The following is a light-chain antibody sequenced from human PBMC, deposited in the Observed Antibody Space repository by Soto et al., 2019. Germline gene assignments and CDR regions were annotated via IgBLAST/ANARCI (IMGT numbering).Light chain of an antibody. Sequence: QAVVTQEPSLTVSPGGTVTLTCGSSTGDVTSGHYPYWFQQKPGQAPVTLIFDTDNKHSWTPARFSGSLLGGIAALTLSGAQPEDEADYYCLLSYGAAVVFGGGTQLTVL. V-gene: IGLV7-46*01. CDR2: DTD. J-gene: IGLJ2*01. CDR1: TGDVTSGHY. CDR3: LLSYGAAVV.